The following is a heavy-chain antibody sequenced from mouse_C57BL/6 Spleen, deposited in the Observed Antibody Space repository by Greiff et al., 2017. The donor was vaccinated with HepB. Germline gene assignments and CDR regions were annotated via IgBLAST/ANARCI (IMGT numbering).Heavy chain of an antibody. CDR2: ISSGGDYI. Sequence: DVQLVESGEGLVKPGGSLKLSCAASGFTFSSYAMSWVRQTPEKRLEWVAYISSGGDYIYYADTVKGRFTISRDNARNTLYLQMSSLKSEDTAMYYCTNYYGSSYAMDYWGQGTSVTVSS. V-gene: IGHV5-9-1*02. CDR3: TNYYGSSYAMDY. D-gene: IGHD1-1*01. J-gene: IGHJ4*01. CDR1: GFTFSSYA.